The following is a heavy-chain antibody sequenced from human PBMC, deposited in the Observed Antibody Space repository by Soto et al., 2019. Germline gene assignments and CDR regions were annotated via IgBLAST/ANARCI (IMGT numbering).Heavy chain of an antibody. V-gene: IGHV1-3*01. CDR2: INAGNGNT. J-gene: IGHJ6*02. D-gene: IGHD6-13*01. CDR1: GYTFTSYG. CDR3: ASSNIVAAPYGMDV. Sequence: ASVKVSCKASGYTFTSYGMSWVRQAPGQGLEWMGWINAGNGNTKYSQKFQGRVTITRDTSASTAYMELSSLRSEDTAVYYCASSNIVAAPYGMDVWGQGTTVTVSS.